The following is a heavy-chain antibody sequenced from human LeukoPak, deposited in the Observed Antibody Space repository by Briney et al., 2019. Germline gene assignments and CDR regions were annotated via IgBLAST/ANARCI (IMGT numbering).Heavy chain of an antibody. CDR2: IYSRGRT. D-gene: IGHD5-18*01. CDR1: GGSRNSQY. V-gene: IGHV4-59*11. Sequence: RSSETLSFTCTGSGGSRNSQYWRWIPQPPGKGLEGRGYIYSRGRTSYHHSLKRRVTISVDTSKNQFSLRLNSVTAAETAAYYCARDIISEYSKSHSLFDPWGQGTLVTVSS. CDR3: ARDIISEYSKSHSLFDP. J-gene: IGHJ5*02.